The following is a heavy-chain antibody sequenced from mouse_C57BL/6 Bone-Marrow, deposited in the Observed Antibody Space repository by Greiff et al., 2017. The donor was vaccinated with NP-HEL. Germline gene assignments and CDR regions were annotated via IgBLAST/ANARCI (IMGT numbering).Heavy chain of an antibody. CDR3: TAYGNYEFAY. V-gene: IGHV14-4*01. CDR2: IDPENGDT. J-gene: IGHJ3*01. Sequence: EVQLKESGAELVRPGASVKLSCTASGFNIKDDYMHWVKQRPEQGLEWIGWIDPENGDTEYASKFQGKATITADTSSNTAYLQLSSLTSEDTAVYYCTAYGNYEFAYWGQGTLVTVSA. CDR1: GFNIKDDY. D-gene: IGHD2-1*01.